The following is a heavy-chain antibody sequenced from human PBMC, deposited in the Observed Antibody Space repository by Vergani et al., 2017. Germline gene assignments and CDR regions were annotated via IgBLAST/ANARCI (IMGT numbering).Heavy chain of an antibody. CDR3: ARVVYYDSSGGDYYYGMDV. J-gene: IGHJ6*02. CDR1: GGSISSSSYY. V-gene: IGHV4-39*07. D-gene: IGHD3-22*01. Sequence: QLQLQESGPGLVKPSETLSLTCTVSGGSISSSSYYWGWIRQPPGKGLEWIGSIYYSGSTYYNPSLKSRVTISVDTSKNQFSLKLSAVHAADTAVYYCARVVYYDSSGGDYYYGMDVWGQGTTVTVSS. CDR2: IYYSGST.